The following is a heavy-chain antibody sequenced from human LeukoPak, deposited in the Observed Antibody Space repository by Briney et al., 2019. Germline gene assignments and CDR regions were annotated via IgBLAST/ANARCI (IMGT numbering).Heavy chain of an antibody. J-gene: IGHJ4*02. CDR1: GGSVSSGSYY. V-gene: IGHV4-61*01. D-gene: IGHD6-19*01. Sequence: PSETLSLTCTVSGGSVSSGSYYWSWIRQPPGKGLEWIGYIYYSGSTNYNPSLKSRVTMSVDTSKNQFSLKLSSVTAADTAVYYCARIFRSGWYYFDYWGQGTLVTVSS. CDR2: IYYSGST. CDR3: ARIFRSGWYYFDY.